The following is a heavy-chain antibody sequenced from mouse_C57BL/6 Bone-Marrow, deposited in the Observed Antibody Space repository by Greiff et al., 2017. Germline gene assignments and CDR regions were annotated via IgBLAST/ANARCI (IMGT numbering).Heavy chain of an antibody. CDR2: IYPGSGNT. CDR1: GYTFTDFY. V-gene: IGHV1-76*01. CDR3: ARVGNYEGWYFDV. D-gene: IGHD2-1*01. J-gene: IGHJ1*03. Sequence: VQLQQSGAELVRPGASVKLSCKASGYTFTDFYINWVKQRPGQGLEWIARIYPGSGNTYYNEKFKGKATLTAEKSSSTAYMQLSSLTSEDSAVYFCARVGNYEGWYFDVWGTGTTVTVSS.